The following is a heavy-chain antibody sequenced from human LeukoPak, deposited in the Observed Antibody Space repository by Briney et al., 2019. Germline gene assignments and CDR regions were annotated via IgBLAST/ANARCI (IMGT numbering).Heavy chain of an antibody. CDR2: IIPIFGTA. J-gene: IGHJ4*02. CDR1: GGTFSSYA. V-gene: IGHV1-69*13. D-gene: IGHD6-13*01. Sequence: SVKVSCKASGGTFSSYAISWVRQAPGQGLEWMGGIIPIFGTANYAQKFQGRVTITADESTSTAYMELSSLRSEDTAVYYCARGRKQQLVVYYFDYWGQGTLVTVSS. CDR3: ARGRKQQLVVYYFDY.